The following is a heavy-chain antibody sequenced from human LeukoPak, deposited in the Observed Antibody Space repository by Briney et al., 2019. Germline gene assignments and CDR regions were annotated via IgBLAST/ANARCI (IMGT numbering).Heavy chain of an antibody. D-gene: IGHD2-15*01. CDR1: GFTFSSYS. Sequence: GGSLRLSCAASGFTFSSYSMNWVRQAPGKGLEWVSSVSSSSSYIYYADSVKGRFTISRDNAKNSLYLQMNSLRAEDTAVYYCAREGYCSGGSCYVYWGQGTLVTVSS. J-gene: IGHJ4*02. CDR3: AREGYCSGGSCYVY. V-gene: IGHV3-21*01. CDR2: VSSSSSYI.